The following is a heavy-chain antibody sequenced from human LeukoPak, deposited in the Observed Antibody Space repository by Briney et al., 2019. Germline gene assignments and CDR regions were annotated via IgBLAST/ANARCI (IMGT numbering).Heavy chain of an antibody. CDR1: GFTFSSYA. V-gene: IGHV3-30-3*01. J-gene: IGHJ4*02. D-gene: IGHD3-22*01. CDR2: ISYDGSNK. CDR3: ARESDSSPVFAY. Sequence: RGSLRLSCAASGFTFSSYAMHWVRQAPGKGLEWVAVISYDGSNKYYADSVKGRFTISRDNSKNTLYLQMNSLRAEDTAVYYCARESDSSPVFAYWGQGSLVTVSS.